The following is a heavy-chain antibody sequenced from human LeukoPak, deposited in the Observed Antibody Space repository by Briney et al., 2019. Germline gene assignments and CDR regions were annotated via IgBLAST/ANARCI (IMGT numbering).Heavy chain of an antibody. V-gene: IGHV3-11*04. CDR1: GFTFRDHY. D-gene: IGHD5-18*01. CDR3: ARGVRGYSYGSRFDY. J-gene: IGHJ4*02. Sequence: GGSLRLSCAAPGFTFRDHYMSWIRQAPGKGLEGVAYISSSGATIYYADSVKGRFTISRDNAKNSLYLQMNSLRVEDTAVYHCARGVRGYSYGSRFDYWGQGTLVTVSS. CDR2: ISSSGATI.